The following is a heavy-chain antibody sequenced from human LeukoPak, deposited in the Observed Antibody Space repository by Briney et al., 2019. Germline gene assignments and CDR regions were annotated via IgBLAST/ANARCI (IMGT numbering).Heavy chain of an antibody. CDR1: GGTFSNYA. CDR2: IIPIFDTA. V-gene: IGHV1-69*13. Sequence: GASVKVSCKASGGTFSNYAISWVRQAPGQGLEWMGGIIPIFDTADYAQKFQGRPRITADESTSTAYMELSSLRAEDTAVYYCARDLVGSYTSYSSGAWDYWGQGTLVTVSS. J-gene: IGHJ4*02. CDR3: ARDLVGSYTSYSSGAWDY. D-gene: IGHD2-2*02.